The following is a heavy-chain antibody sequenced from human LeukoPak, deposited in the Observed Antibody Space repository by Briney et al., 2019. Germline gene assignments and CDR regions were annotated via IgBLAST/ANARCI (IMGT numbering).Heavy chain of an antibody. V-gene: IGHV4-4*07. J-gene: IGHJ6*03. Sequence: PSETLSLTCTVSGGSISSYYWSWIRQPAGKGLEWIGRIYTSGSTNYNPSLKSRVTMSVDTSKNQFSLKLSSVTAADTAVYYCARVIWGSSYYYYMDVWGKGTTVTVSS. CDR1: GGSISSYY. D-gene: IGHD7-27*01. CDR3: ARVIWGSSYYYYMDV. CDR2: IYTSGST.